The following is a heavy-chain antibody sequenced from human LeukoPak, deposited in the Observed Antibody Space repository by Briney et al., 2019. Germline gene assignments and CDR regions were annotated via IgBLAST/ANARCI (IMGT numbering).Heavy chain of an antibody. CDR3: AGKYCSGGSCYCDY. D-gene: IGHD2-15*01. CDR1: GGSISSYY. Sequence: SETLSLTCTVSGGSISSYYWSWIRQPPGKGLEWIGYIYYSGSTNYNPSLKSRVTISVDTSKNQFSLKLSSVTAADTAVYYCAGKYCSGGSCYCDYWGQGTLVTVSS. V-gene: IGHV4-59*01. CDR2: IYYSGST. J-gene: IGHJ4*02.